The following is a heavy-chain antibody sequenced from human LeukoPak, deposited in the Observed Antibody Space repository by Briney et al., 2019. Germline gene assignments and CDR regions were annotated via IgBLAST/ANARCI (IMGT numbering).Heavy chain of an antibody. Sequence: GWSLRLSCAASGFTFSSYGMHWVRQAPGKGLEWVAVISYDGSNKYYADSVKGRFTISRDNSKNTLYLQMNSLRAEDTAVYYCGKGLIAARLTPFDYWGQGTLVTVSS. V-gene: IGHV3-30*18. D-gene: IGHD6-6*01. CDR3: GKGLIAARLTPFDY. CDR1: GFTFSSYG. CDR2: ISYDGSNK. J-gene: IGHJ4*02.